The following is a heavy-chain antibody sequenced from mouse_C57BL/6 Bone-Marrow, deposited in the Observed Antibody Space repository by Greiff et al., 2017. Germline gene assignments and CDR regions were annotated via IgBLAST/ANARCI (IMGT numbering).Heavy chain of an antibody. Sequence: QVQLKQPGAELVKPGASVKLSCKASGYTFTSYWMHWVKQRPGQGLEWIGMIHPTSGSTNYNQKFKSKSTLTVAKSSSTAYMQLSSLTSEDSAVYYCAPSYSTLFYRYFDVWGTGTTVTVSS. V-gene: IGHV1-64*01. CDR1: GYTFTSYW. CDR3: APSYSTLFYRYFDV. D-gene: IGHD2-5*01. J-gene: IGHJ1*03. CDR2: IHPTSGST.